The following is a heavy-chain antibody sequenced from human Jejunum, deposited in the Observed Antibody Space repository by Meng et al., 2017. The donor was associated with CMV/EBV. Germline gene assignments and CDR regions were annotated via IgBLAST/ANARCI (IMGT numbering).Heavy chain of an antibody. D-gene: IGHD2-8*01. CDR2: IRYDGDNK. V-gene: IGHV3-30*02. CDR3: AKDLMAYIYSPRGGFDP. CDR1: TFRGYG. Sequence: TFRGYGMQWVRQEPGKGLEWVASIRYDGDNKYYGDSVKGRVTISRDNSKSTLYLQMNSLRLEDTAVYYCAKDLMAYIYSPRGGFDPWGQGTLVTVSS. J-gene: IGHJ5*02.